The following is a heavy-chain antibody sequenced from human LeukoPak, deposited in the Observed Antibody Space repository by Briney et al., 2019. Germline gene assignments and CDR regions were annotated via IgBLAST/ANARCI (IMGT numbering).Heavy chain of an antibody. J-gene: IGHJ5*02. CDR1: GYSLKDYF. CDR3: ARAESSDNSYSIGYLDP. Sequence: GASVKVSCKASGYSLKDYFIHWVRQAPGQGPEWLGWINSKSGDTDYGQQFRGRIKMTREMAISTICLELHSLRLHETAIYSCARAESSDNSYSIGYLDPWGQGSLVTVSS. D-gene: IGHD2-21*02. V-gene: IGHV1-2*02. CDR2: INSKSGDT.